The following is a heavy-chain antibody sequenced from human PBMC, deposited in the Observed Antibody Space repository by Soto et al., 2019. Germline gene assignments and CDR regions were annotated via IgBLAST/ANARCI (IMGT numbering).Heavy chain of an antibody. D-gene: IGHD2-15*01. CDR1: GGTFSSYA. Sequence: SSVKACCEALGGTFSSYAISWVRQAPGQGLEWMGGIIPIFGTANYAQKFQGRVTITADKSTSTAYMELSRLRAEDTAVYYCARKTCSLTCRYSNYYYWMHVRG. V-gene: IGHV1-69*06. J-gene: IGHJ6*01. CDR2: IIPIFGTA. CDR3: ARKTCSLTCRYSNYYYWMHV.